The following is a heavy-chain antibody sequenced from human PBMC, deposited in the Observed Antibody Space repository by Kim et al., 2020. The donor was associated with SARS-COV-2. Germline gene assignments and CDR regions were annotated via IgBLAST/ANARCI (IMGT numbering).Heavy chain of an antibody. D-gene: IGHD2-8*01. J-gene: IGHJ5*01. Sequence: GGSLRLSCAASGFTFSNAWLNWVRQAPGKGLEWVGRIKPTPDGGTADYAAPVNGRFTISRDDSKNMLYLQMNSLKTEDTAVYYCVWLIAPDGAWGRGTLVTVSS. V-gene: IGHV3-15*01. CDR2: IKPTPDGGTA. CDR1: GFTFSNAW. CDR3: VWLIAPDGA.